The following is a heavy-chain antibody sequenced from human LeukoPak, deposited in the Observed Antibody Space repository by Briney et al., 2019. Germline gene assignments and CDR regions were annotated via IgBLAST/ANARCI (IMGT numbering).Heavy chain of an antibody. V-gene: IGHV1-69*13. CDR1: GGTFSSYA. J-gene: IGHJ4*02. CDR3: ARDVGVWFGELLSGLLDY. D-gene: IGHD3-10*01. Sequence: ASVKVSCKASGGTFSSYAISWVRQAPGQGLEWMGGIIPIFGTANYAQKFQGRVTITADESTSTAYMELSSLRSEDTAVYYCARDVGVWFGELLSGLLDYWGQGTLVTVSS. CDR2: IIPIFGTA.